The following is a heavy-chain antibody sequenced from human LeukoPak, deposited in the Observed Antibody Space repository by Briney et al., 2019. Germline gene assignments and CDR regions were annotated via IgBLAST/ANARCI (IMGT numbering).Heavy chain of an antibody. V-gene: IGHV5-51*01. J-gene: IGHJ6*03. Sequence: GESLKISCKGSGYSFTSYWIGWVRQMPGKGLEWMGIIYPGDSDTRYSPSFQGQVTISADKSISTAYLQWSSLKASDTAMYYCARRQRGVAAAGTYYYYIDVWGKGTTVTVSS. CDR1: GYSFTSYW. CDR3: ARRQRGVAAAGTYYYYIDV. CDR2: IYPGDSDT. D-gene: IGHD6-13*01.